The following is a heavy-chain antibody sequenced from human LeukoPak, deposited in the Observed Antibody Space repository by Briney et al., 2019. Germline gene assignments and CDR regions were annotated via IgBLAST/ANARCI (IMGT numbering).Heavy chain of an antibody. CDR3: ARTSTRDGYRYFEY. CDR2: IKQDGSDK. Sequence: GGSLTLLCAASGFTFSSYSENWVRQAPGKGLEWVANIKQDGSDKFYVDSVKGRFTISRDNAKNSLYLQMNSLRAEDTAVYFCARTSTRDGYRYFEYWG. V-gene: IGHV3-7*04. J-gene: IGHJ4*01. CDR1: GFTFSSYS. D-gene: IGHD5-24*01.